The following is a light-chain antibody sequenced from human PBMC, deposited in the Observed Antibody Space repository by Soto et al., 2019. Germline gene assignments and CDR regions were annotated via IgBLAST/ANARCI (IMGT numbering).Light chain of an antibody. V-gene: IGKV3-20*01. Sequence: EIVLTQSTGTLSLSPGERATLSCRASQSVSSSYLAWYHQKPGQAPRHLIYGASSRATGIPDRFSGSGSGTDFTLTISRLEPEDFAVYYCHQYDSSPLTFGGGTKVEIK. J-gene: IGKJ4*01. CDR3: HQYDSSPLT. CDR1: QSVSSSY. CDR2: GAS.